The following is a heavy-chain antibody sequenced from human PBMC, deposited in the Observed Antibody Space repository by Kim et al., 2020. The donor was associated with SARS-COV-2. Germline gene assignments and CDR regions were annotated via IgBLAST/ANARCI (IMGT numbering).Heavy chain of an antibody. Sequence: YYAGSVKGRFTISRDNAKNSLYLQMNSLRDEDTAVYYCARGASGSYLFDYWGQGTLVTVSS. V-gene: IGHV3-48*02. CDR3: ARGASGSYLFDY. J-gene: IGHJ4*02. D-gene: IGHD1-26*01.